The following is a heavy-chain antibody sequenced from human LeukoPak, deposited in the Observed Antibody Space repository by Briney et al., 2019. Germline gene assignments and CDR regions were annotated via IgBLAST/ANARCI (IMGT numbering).Heavy chain of an antibody. Sequence: GESLKISCKASGYSFTTYWIGWVRQMPGKGLEWMGILYPGDSDTKYSPSFQGQVTISADKSISTAYLQWSSLKASDAAMYYCARHGGGYCRTTSCYLFDPSGQGTLVTVSS. V-gene: IGHV5-51*01. CDR3: ARHGGGYCRTTSCYLFDP. CDR2: LYPGDSDT. D-gene: IGHD2-2*01. CDR1: GYSFTTYW. J-gene: IGHJ5*02.